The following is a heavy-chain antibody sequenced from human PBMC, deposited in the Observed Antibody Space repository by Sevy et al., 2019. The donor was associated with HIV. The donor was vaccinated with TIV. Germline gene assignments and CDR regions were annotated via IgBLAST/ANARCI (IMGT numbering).Heavy chain of an antibody. Sequence: GRSLRLSCAASGLTFINAWMSWVRQAPGKGLEWVGSIKSKADGGTTDYAAPVKGRFTVSRDDSKNTVDLQMNSLETEDTAVYYCTTLGYYYESSGSRGDYWGQGTLVTVSS. D-gene: IGHD3-22*01. CDR1: GLTFINAW. V-gene: IGHV3-15*01. CDR3: TTLGYYYESSGSRGDY. J-gene: IGHJ4*02. CDR2: IKSKADGGTT.